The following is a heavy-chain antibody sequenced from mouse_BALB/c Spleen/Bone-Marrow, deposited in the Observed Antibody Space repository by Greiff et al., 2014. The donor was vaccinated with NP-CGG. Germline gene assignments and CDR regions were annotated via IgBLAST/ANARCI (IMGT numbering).Heavy chain of an antibody. D-gene: IGHD6-1*01. V-gene: IGHV1S41*01. CDR2: IAPGSGST. CDR3: ARSRHGYFDV. CDR1: GYTFTSYW. Sequence: DLVKPGASVKLSCKASGYTFTSYWINWIKQRPGQGLEWIGRIAPGSGSTYYNEMFKGKATLTVDTSSSTAYIQLSSLSSEDSAVYFCARSRHGYFDVWGAGTTVTVSS. J-gene: IGHJ1*01.